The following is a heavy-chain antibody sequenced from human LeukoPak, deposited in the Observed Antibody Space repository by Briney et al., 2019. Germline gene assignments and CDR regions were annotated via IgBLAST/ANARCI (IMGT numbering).Heavy chain of an antibody. D-gene: IGHD6-13*01. CDR1: GFTFRTYG. V-gene: IGHV3-33*01. Sequence: GRTLRLSCAASGFTFRTYGMHWVRQAPGKGLEWVAIVWADGSKKYYADSVKGRFTISRDNSKNTLYLQMDSLRAEDTAVYYCARDLVLAAGTGSYWGQGTLVTVSS. J-gene: IGHJ4*02. CDR3: ARDLVLAAGTGSY. CDR2: VWADGSKK.